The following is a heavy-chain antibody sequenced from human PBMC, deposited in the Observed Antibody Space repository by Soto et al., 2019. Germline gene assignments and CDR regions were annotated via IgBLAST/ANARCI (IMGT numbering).Heavy chain of an antibody. CDR1: GGSISSDY. J-gene: IGHJ4*02. V-gene: IGHV4-59*01. CDR2: IYYSGST. D-gene: IGHD3-10*01. Sequence: SETLSLTCTVSGGSISSDYVFWIRQPPGKGLEWIGYIYYSGSTNYNPSLKSRVTISVDTSKNQFSLKLSSVTAADTAVYYCARAYGYYFDYWGQGTLVTVS. CDR3: ARAYGYYFDY.